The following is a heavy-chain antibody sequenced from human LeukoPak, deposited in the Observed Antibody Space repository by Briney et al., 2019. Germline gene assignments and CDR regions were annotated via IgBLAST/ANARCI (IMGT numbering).Heavy chain of an antibody. CDR2: TIPIFGTA. CDR3: ARGVAAAGPTF. V-gene: IGHV1-69*13. CDR1: GGTFSSYA. D-gene: IGHD6-13*01. J-gene: IGHJ4*02. Sequence: SVKVSCKASGGTFSSYAISWVRQAPGQGLEWMGGTIPIFGTANYAQKFQGRVTITADESTSTAYMELSSLRSEDTAVYYCARGVAAAGPTFWGQGTMVTVSS.